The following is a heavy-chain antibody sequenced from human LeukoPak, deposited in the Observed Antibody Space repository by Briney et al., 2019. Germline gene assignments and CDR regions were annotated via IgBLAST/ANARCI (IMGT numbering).Heavy chain of an antibody. V-gene: IGHV1-69*05. D-gene: IGHD6-6*01. CDR3: ARDPSKSYYFDY. CDR2: IIPIFGTA. Sequence: SVKVSCKASGGTFSSYAISWVRQAPGQGLEWMGGIIPIFGTANYAQKFQGRVTITTDESTSTAYMELSSLRSEDTAVYYCARDPSKSYYFDYWGRGTLVTVSS. CDR1: GGTFSSYA. J-gene: IGHJ4*02.